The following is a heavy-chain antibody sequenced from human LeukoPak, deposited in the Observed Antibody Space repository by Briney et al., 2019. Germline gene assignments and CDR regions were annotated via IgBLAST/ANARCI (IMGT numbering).Heavy chain of an antibody. Sequence: GGSLRLSCAASGFTFSDYSMNWFRQAPGKGLEWISYIRIDSGNTNYADSVKGRFTISGDKAKNSLYLQMNSLRVEDTAVYYCARDYRYAFDNWGQGTLVTVSS. V-gene: IGHV3-48*01. J-gene: IGHJ4*02. CDR2: IRIDSGNT. D-gene: IGHD1-1*01. CDR1: GFTFSDYS. CDR3: ARDYRYAFDN.